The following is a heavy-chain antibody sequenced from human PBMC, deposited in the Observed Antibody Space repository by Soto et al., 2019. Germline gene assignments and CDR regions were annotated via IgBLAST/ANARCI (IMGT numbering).Heavy chain of an antibody. Sequence: GGSLRLSCAASGFTFSSYAMHWVRQAPGKGLEWVAVISYDGSNKYYADSVKGRFTISRDNSKNTLYLQMNSLRAEDTAVYYCARGGYYDSSGYLDYWGQGTLVTVSS. CDR3: ARGGYYDSSGYLDY. D-gene: IGHD3-22*01. CDR2: ISYDGSNK. J-gene: IGHJ4*02. V-gene: IGHV3-30*04. CDR1: GFTFSSYA.